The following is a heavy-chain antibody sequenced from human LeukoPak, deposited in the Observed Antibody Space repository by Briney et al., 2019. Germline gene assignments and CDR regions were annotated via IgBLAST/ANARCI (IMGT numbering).Heavy chain of an antibody. CDR1: GFTFTSSA. Sequence: ASVKVSCKASGFTFTSSAMQWVRQARGQRLEWIGWIVVGSGNTNYAQKFQERVTITRDMSTSTAYMELSSLRSEDTAVYYCAAVSNRESSSGLYNWFDPWGQGTLVTVSS. V-gene: IGHV1-58*02. J-gene: IGHJ5*02. CDR3: AAVSNRESSSGLYNWFDP. D-gene: IGHD6-19*01. CDR2: IVVGSGNT.